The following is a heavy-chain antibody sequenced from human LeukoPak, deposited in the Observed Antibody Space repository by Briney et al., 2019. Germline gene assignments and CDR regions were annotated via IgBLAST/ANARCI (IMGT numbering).Heavy chain of an antibody. Sequence: SETLSLTCGVSGGSISNTNWWSWVRQPPGQGLEWIGEISLTGLTHYSPSLESRVTASLDKSKNQLSLNLTSVTAADTAVYYCSRENGAFSPFGYWGQGTLVTVLS. CDR1: GGSISNTNW. J-gene: IGHJ4*02. CDR3: SRENGAFSPFGY. V-gene: IGHV4-4*02. D-gene: IGHD2-8*01. CDR2: ISLTGLT.